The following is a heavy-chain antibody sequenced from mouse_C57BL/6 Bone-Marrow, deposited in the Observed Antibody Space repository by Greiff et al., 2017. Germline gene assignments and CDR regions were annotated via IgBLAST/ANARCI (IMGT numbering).Heavy chain of an antibody. CDR2: ISSGGDYI. J-gene: IGHJ4*01. V-gene: IGHV5-9-1*02. CDR1: GFTFSSYA. CDR3: TRADGSYYYAMDY. D-gene: IGHD2-3*01. Sequence: EVKLVDSGEGLVKPGGSLKLSCAASGFTFSSYAMSWVRQTPEQRLEWVAYISSGGDYIYYAETVKGRFTISRDNARHTLYLQMSSLKAEDTSMYYFTRADGSYYYAMDYGGQGTSVTVSS.